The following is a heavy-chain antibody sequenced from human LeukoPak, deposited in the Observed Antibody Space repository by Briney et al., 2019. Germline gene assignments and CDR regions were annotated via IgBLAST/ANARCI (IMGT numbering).Heavy chain of an antibody. D-gene: IGHD3-10*01. J-gene: IGHJ4*02. CDR3: ARENSVTYYYGSGRPFDY. Sequence: SSETLSLTCAVYGGSFSGYYWSWIRQSPGKGLEWIGEINHSGSTNYNPSLKSRVTISVDTSKNQFSLKLSSVTAADTAVYYCARENSVTYYYGSGRPFDYWGQGTLVTVSS. CDR1: GGSFSGYY. CDR2: INHSGST. V-gene: IGHV4-34*01.